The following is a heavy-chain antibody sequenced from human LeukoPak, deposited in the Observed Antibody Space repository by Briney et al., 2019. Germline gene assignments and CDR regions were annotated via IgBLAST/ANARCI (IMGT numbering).Heavy chain of an antibody. V-gene: IGHV4-39*01. CDR3: ARHAYWIGNFDY. Sequence: SSETLSLTCTVSGGSISSSSYYWGWIRQPPGKGLEWIGSIYYSGSTYYNPSLKSRVTISVDTSKNQFSLKLSSVTAADTAVYYCARHAYWIGNFDYWGQGTPVTVSS. D-gene: IGHD1-1*01. CDR2: IYYSGST. CDR1: GGSISSSSYY. J-gene: IGHJ4*02.